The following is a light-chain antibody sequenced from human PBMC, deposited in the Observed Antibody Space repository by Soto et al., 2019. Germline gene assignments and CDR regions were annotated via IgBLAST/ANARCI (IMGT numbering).Light chain of an antibody. CDR3: TSDTSSTTHVL. V-gene: IGLV2-14*03. J-gene: IGLJ2*01. CDR2: DVI. Sequence: QSALTQPASVSGSPGQTIAISCTGTTSDVGGYNYVSWYQQHPGKAPKLIIYDVINRPSGVSDRFSGSKSGNTASLTISGLQADDEADYYCTSDTSSTTHVLFGGGTKLTVL. CDR1: TSDVGGYNY.